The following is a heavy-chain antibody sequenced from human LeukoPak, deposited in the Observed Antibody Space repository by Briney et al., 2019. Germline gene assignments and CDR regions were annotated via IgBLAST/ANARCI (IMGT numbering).Heavy chain of an antibody. V-gene: IGHV1-46*01. J-gene: IGHJ4*02. D-gene: IGHD5-24*01. Sequence: ASVKVSCKASGYTFTSYYMHWVRQAPGQGLEWMGIINPSGGSTSYAQKFQGRVTITADKSTSTAYMELSSLRSEDTAVYYCARVNNPDGYITDWGQGTLVTVSS. CDR3: ARVNNPDGYITD. CDR2: INPSGGST. CDR1: GYTFTSYY.